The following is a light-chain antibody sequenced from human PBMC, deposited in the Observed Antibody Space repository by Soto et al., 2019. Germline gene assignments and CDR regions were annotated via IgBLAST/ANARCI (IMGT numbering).Light chain of an antibody. Sequence: QSVLTQPPSASGTPGQRVTISCSGSGSNIGSQTVNWYQQLPGTAPKPLIYSNDQRRSGVPDRFSGSKSGTSASLAIGGLQSDDEADYYCSAWDDTLSGRVFGGGTQLTVL. V-gene: IGLV1-44*01. CDR3: SAWDDTLSGRV. CDR1: GSNIGSQT. CDR2: SND. J-gene: IGLJ3*02.